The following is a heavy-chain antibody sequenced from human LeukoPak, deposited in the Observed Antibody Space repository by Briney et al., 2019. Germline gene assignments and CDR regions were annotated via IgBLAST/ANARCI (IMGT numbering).Heavy chain of an antibody. Sequence: GGSLRLSCAASGLTLTNYWMSWVRQAPGKGLEWVANVKQDGSGEYYVDSVKGRFTISRDSAKNSLYLQMNSLRAEDTAVYYCARGDFDCWGQGTLVTVSS. CDR1: GLTLTNYW. CDR3: ARGDFDC. J-gene: IGHJ4*02. CDR2: VKQDGSGE. V-gene: IGHV3-7*03.